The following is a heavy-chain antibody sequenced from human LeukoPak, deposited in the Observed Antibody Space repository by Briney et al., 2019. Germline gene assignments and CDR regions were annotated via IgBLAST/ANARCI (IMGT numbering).Heavy chain of an antibody. J-gene: IGHJ4*02. CDR1: GFCITGGYY. D-gene: IGHD2-21*02. Sequence: PSETLSLTCGVSGFCITGGYYWGWVRQPPGKGLEWIGNIYRDGTAYYAPSLKSRVTISINASKNHFFLNLTSVTAADTAVYYCTREGTAALYWGKGSLVFVSS. CDR2: IYRDGTA. CDR3: TREGTAALY. V-gene: IGHV4-38-2*02.